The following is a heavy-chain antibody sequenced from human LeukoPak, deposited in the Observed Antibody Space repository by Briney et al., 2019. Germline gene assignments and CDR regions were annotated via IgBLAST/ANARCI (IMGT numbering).Heavy chain of an antibody. V-gene: IGHV7-4-1*02. J-gene: IGHJ5*02. CDR2: TNTNTGNP. Sequence: ASVNLCCNSSGYTFTSYTMNLVRQAPGQGLELMGWTNTNTGNPTYAQGFTGRFVFSLDTSVSTAYLQISSLKAEDTAVYYCARDNTYYDFWSGYAQGYWFDPWGQGTLVTVSS. CDR3: ARDNTYYDFWSGYAQGYWFDP. D-gene: IGHD3-3*01. CDR1: GYTFTSYT.